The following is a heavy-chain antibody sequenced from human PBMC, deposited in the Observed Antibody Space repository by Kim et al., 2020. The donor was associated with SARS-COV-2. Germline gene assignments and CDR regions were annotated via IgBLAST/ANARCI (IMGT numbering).Heavy chain of an antibody. Sequence: SETLSLTCAVYGGSFSGYYWSWIRQPPGKGLEWIGEINHSGSTNYNPSLKSRVTISVDTSKNQFSLKLSSVTAADTAVYYCARGISGSRRLIVVVPAAKTQVPRWFDPWGQGTLVTVSS. CDR3: ARGISGSRRLIVVVPAAKTQVPRWFDP. D-gene: IGHD2-2*01. CDR1: GGSFSGYY. J-gene: IGHJ5*02. V-gene: IGHV4-34*01. CDR2: INHSGST.